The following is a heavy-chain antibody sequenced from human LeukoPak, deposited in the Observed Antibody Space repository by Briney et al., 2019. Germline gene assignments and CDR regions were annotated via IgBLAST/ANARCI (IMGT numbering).Heavy chain of an antibody. D-gene: IGHD3-22*01. Sequence: ASVKVSCKASGYTFTSYGISWVRQAPGQGLEWMGWISAYNGNTNYAQKLQGRVTMTTDTSTSTAYMELRSLRSDDTAVYYCARIGEYYDSSGPYDAFDIWGQGTMVTVSS. J-gene: IGHJ3*02. CDR2: ISAYNGNT. CDR3: ARIGEYYDSSGPYDAFDI. V-gene: IGHV1-18*01. CDR1: GYTFTSYG.